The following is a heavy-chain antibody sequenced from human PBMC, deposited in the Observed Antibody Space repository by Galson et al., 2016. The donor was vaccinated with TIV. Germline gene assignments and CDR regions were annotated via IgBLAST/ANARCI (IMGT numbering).Heavy chain of an antibody. Sequence: SVKVSCKASGYPFSAYYIHWVRQAPGQGLEWMGWINPYGDDTNYEQRFQGRVSMTSDTSINTAYMELSILRSDDTAIFFCARGFNYGFDFYYGMDVWGQGTTVTVSS. CDR1: GYPFSAYY. J-gene: IGHJ6*02. V-gene: IGHV1-2*02. D-gene: IGHD5-18*01. CDR3: ARGFNYGFDFYYGMDV. CDR2: INPYGDDT.